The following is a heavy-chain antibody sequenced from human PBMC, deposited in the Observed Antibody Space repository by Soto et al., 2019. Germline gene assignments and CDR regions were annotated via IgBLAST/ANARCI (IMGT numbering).Heavy chain of an antibody. CDR1: GFTFSNYV. CDR2: TSYDGGDK. J-gene: IGHJ6*02. V-gene: IGHV3-30*18. CDR3: AKENVPYYYHSGMYG. Sequence: QVQLVESGGGVVQPGRSLRLSCAASGFTFSNYVMHWVRQAPGKGLEGVAATSYDGGDKYYVASVKGRFTISRDKSKSTLYLQMNSLRAEDTAVYYGAKENVPYYYHSGMYGWGLGTTVTVSS.